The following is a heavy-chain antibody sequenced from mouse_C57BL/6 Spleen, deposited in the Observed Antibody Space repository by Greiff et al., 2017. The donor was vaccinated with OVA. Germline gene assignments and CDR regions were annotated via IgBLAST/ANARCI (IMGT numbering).Heavy chain of an antibody. V-gene: IGHV1-19*01. J-gene: IGHJ2*01. CDR1: GYTFTDYY. D-gene: IGHD5-5*01. CDR3: ARKGDYPCFDY. CDR2: INPYNGGT. Sequence: EVQLQQSGPVLVKPGASVKMSCKASGYTFTDYYMNWVKQSHGKSLEWIGVINPYNGGTSYNQKFKGKATLTVDKSSSTAYMELNSLTSEDSAVYYCARKGDYPCFDYWGQGTTLTVSS.